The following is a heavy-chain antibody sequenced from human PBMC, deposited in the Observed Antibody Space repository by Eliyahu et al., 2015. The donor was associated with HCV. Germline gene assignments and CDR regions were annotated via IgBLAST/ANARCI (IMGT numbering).Heavy chain of an antibody. V-gene: IGHV3-48*01. CDR1: GFTFSSYS. D-gene: IGHD4-23*01. CDR2: ISSSSSTI. Sequence: EVQLVESGGGLVQPGGSLRLSXAASGFTFSSYSMNWVRQAPGKGLEWVSYISSSSSTIYYADSVKGRFTISRDNAKNSLYLQMNSLRAEDTAVYYCATLWGGVYGGNFEAHFDYWGQGTLVTVSS. J-gene: IGHJ4*02. CDR3: ATLWGGVYGGNFEAHFDY.